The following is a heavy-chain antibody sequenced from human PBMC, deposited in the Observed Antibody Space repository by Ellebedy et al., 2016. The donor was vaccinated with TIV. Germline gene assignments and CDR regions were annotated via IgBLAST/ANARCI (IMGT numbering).Heavy chain of an antibody. V-gene: IGHV1-2*02. J-gene: IGHJ5*02. CDR1: GYTFTGYY. D-gene: IGHD6-19*01. CDR2: INPNSGGT. CDR3: ARGRIAVAGTADWFDP. Sequence: ASVKVSXXASGYTFTGYYMHWVRQAPGQGLEWMGWINPNSGGTNYAQKFQGRVTMTRDMSISTAYMELSSLRSEDTAVYYCARGRIAVAGTADWFDPWGQGTLVTVSS.